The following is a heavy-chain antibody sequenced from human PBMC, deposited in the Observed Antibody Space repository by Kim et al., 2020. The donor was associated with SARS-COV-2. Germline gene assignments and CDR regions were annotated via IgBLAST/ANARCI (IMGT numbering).Heavy chain of an antibody. J-gene: IGHJ3*02. V-gene: IGHV1-18*01. Sequence: ASVKVSCKASGYTFTSYGISWVRQAPGQGLEWMGWISAYNGNTNYAQKLQGRVTMTTDTSTSTAYMELRSLRSDDTAVYYCARDLPQAYYDILTGYYGINDAFDIWGQGTMVTVSS. CDR3: ARDLPQAYYDILTGYYGINDAFDI. CDR1: GYTFTSYG. D-gene: IGHD3-9*01. CDR2: ISAYNGNT.